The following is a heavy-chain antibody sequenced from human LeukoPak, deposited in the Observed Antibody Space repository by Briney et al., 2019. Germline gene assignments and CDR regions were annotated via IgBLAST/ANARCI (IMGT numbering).Heavy chain of an antibody. CDR2: IKQDGSEK. V-gene: IGHV3-7*01. CDR1: GFTFSSYG. D-gene: IGHD3-3*01. J-gene: IGHJ6*03. CDR3: AGTVYYDSYMDV. Sequence: YPGGSLRLSCAASGFTFSSYGMHWVRQAPGKGLEWVANIKQDGSEKYYVDSVKGRFTISRDNAKNSLYLQMNSLRAEDTAVYYCAGTVYYDSYMDVWGKGTTVTVSS.